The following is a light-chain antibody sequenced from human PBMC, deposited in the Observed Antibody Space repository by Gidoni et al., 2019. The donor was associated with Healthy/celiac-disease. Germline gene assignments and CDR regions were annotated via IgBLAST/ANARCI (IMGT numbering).Light chain of an antibody. V-gene: IGKV3-20*01. Sequence: EIVLPQSPGTLSLSPVERATLSCSASQSVSSSYLAWDQQKPGQAPRLLIYGAASRSTGSPDRFSGSGSGTDFNLTISRLEAEDFAVDYCQQYGSSLTFGGXTKVEIK. CDR2: GAA. J-gene: IGKJ4*01. CDR1: QSVSSSY. CDR3: QQYGSSLT.